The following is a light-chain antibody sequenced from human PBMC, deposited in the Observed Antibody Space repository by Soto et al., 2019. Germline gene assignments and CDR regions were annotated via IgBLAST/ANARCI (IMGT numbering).Light chain of an antibody. Sequence: DIQMTQSPSSLSASVGDRVTITCQASQDINKYLNWYQQKPGKAPKLLIDDASNLETGVPSRFSGSGSGTDFTFTISSLQPEDIATYYCQQYDNVPYTFGQGTKLEIK. CDR2: DAS. CDR1: QDINKY. CDR3: QQYDNVPYT. V-gene: IGKV1-33*01. J-gene: IGKJ2*01.